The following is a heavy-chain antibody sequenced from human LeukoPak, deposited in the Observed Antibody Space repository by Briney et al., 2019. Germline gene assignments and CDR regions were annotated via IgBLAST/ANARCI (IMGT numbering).Heavy chain of an antibody. Sequence: SETLSLTCTVSGGSISSGDYYWSWIRQPPGKGLEWIGYIYYSGSTYYNPSLKSRVTISVDTSKNQFSLKLSSVTAADTAVYYCARVGRDGYNLGSALDYWGQGTLVAVSS. D-gene: IGHD5-24*01. CDR1: GGSISSGDYY. CDR3: ARVGRDGYNLGSALDY. V-gene: IGHV4-30-4*01. CDR2: IYYSGST. J-gene: IGHJ4*02.